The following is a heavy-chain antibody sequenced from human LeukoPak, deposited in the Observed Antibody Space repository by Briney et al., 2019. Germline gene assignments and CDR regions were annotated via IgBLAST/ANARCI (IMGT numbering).Heavy chain of an antibody. CDR2: TYYRSRWYS. CDR3: ARDLGPGRAYWFDP. CDR1: GDIVSSNSGG. D-gene: IGHD3-10*01. J-gene: IGHJ5*02. V-gene: IGHV6-1*01. Sequence: SQTLSLTCAISGDIVSSNSGGWNWIRQSPSRGLEWLGRTYYRSRWYSDYAVSVEGRITINPDTSKNQFSLQLNSVTPEDTAVYYCARDLGPGRAYWFDPWGQGTLVTVSS.